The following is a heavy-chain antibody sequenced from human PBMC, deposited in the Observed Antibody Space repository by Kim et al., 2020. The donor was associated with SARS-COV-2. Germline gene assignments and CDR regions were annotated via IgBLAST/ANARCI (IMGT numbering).Heavy chain of an antibody. CDR3: ARYAGINEGRGVYSGYDYHASGWFDP. Sequence: SETLSLTCAVYGGSFSGYYWSWIRQPPGKGLEWIGEINHSGSTNYNPSLKSRVTISVDTSKNQFSLKLSSVTAADTAVYYCARYAGINEGRGVYSGYDYHASGWFDPWGQGTLVTVSS. CDR1: GGSFSGYY. CDR2: INHSGST. D-gene: IGHD5-12*01. J-gene: IGHJ5*02. V-gene: IGHV4-34*01.